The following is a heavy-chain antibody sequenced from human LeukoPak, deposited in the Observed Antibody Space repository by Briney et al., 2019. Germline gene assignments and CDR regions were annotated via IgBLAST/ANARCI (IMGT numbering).Heavy chain of an antibody. CDR2: ISGSGGST. D-gene: IGHD1-26*01. Sequence: GGTLRLSSAASGLTFCSYAMSWVRGAPGKGLEWVSAISGSGGSTYYADSVKGRFTISRDNSKNTLYLQMNSLRADDTAVYYCAKAYNSGSYFDYWGQGTLVTVSS. CDR3: AKAYNSGSYFDY. V-gene: IGHV3-23*01. J-gene: IGHJ4*02. CDR1: GLTFCSYA.